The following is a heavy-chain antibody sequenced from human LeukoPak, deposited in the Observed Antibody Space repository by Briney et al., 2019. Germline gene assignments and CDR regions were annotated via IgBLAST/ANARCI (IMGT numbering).Heavy chain of an antibody. D-gene: IGHD6-25*01. J-gene: IGHJ4*03. CDR2: ITHSGST. CDR1: GVSFSGYY. V-gene: IGHV4-34*01. Sequence: SETLSLTCAVYGVSFSGYYWSWIRQPPGKGLEWVGEITHSGSTNYNPSLKSRVTISVDTSTNPFFLKRIYVSAADTAVYYCGGTQIAAAGFEFDYWGDRDLGTVSS. CDR3: GGTQIAAAGFEFDY.